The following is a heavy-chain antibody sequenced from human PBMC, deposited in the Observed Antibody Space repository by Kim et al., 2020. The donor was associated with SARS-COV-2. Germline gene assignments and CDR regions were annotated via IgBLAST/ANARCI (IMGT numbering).Heavy chain of an antibody. CDR3: AIDYGVGALDI. CDR2: IHYIGST. J-gene: IGHJ3*02. CDR1: GGSISSYY. Sequence: SETLSLTCTVSGGSISSYYWSWIRQPPGKGLEWIGYIHYIGSTNYNPSLTSRVAISVDTSKNQFSLKLSSVTAADTAVYYCAIDYGVGALDIWGQGTMVTVSS. V-gene: IGHV4-59*01. D-gene: IGHD4-17*01.